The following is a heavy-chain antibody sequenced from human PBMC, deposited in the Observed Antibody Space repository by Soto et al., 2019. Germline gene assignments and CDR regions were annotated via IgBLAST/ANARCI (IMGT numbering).Heavy chain of an antibody. CDR1: GFTFSSYA. V-gene: IGHV3-23*01. Sequence: GGSLRLSCAASGFTFSSYAMSWVRQAPGKGLEWVSAISGSGGSTYYADSVKGRFTISRDNSKNTLYLQMNSLRAEDTAVYYCAKVPSPRYSSGWYEVGPPREDGSFDYWGQGTLVTVSS. D-gene: IGHD6-19*01. CDR2: ISGSGGST. CDR3: AKVPSPRYSSGWYEVGPPREDGSFDY. J-gene: IGHJ4*02.